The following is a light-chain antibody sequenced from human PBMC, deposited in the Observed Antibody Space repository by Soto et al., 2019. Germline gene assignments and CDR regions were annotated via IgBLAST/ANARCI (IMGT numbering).Light chain of an antibody. CDR3: QQYNNWPWT. Sequence: EIVMTQSPANLSVSPGERATLSCRASQSVSSNLAWYQQKPGQAPRLLIYAASTRATGIPSRFSGSGSGTEFTLTISSLQSEDFAVYYCQQYNNWPWTFGQGTKVEIQ. CDR1: QSVSSN. CDR2: AAS. V-gene: IGKV3-15*01. J-gene: IGKJ1*01.